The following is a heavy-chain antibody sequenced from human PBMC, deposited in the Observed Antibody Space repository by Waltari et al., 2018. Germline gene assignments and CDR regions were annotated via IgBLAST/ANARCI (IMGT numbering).Heavy chain of an antibody. Sequence: QVQLQQWGAGLLKPSETLSLTCAVYGGYFSGYYWSWLRQPPGKGLEWIGEINHSGRTNDNPALKRRVTISVDTSKNQLSLKLSSVSAADTAVYYCAIGNSSGCPTFDDWGQGTLVTVSA. CDR1: GGYFSGYY. CDR3: AIGNSSGCPTFDD. J-gene: IGHJ4*02. CDR2: INHSGRT. D-gene: IGHD6-19*01. V-gene: IGHV4-34*01.